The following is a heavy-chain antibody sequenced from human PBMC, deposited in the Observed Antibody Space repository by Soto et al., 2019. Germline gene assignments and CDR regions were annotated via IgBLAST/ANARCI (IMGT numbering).Heavy chain of an antibody. CDR2: ISYDGSNK. D-gene: IGHD3-10*01. Sequence: QVQLVESGGGVVQPGRSLRLSCAASGVTFSSYAMHWVRQAPGKGLEWVAVISYDGSNKYYADSVKGRFTISGDNSKNPLYLQMTILRAEDTAVDYCARDGGEFGSVSFYIYYGMDVWGQGTPVTVSS. CDR1: GVTFSSYA. CDR3: ARDGGEFGSVSFYIYYGMDV. V-gene: IGHV3-30-3*01. J-gene: IGHJ6*02.